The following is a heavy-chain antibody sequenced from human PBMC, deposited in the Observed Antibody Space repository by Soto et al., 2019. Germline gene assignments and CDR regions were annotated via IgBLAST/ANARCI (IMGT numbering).Heavy chain of an antibody. V-gene: IGHV1-24*01. CDR1: GYTFTSYY. CDR2: FDPEDGET. CDR3: ATSVDTTGTTGGMDV. D-gene: IGHD1-1*01. J-gene: IGHJ6*02. Sequence: ASVKVSCTASGYTFTSYYMHWVRQAPGKGLEWMGGFDPEDGETIYAQKFQGRVTMTEDTSTDTAYMELSSLRSEDTAVYYCATSVDTTGTTGGMDVWGQGTTVTVSS.